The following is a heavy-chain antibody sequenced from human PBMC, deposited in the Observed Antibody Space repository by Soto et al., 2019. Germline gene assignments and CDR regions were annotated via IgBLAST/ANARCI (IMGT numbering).Heavy chain of an antibody. V-gene: IGHV1-46*01. CDR2: INPSGGST. CDR1: GYTFTSYY. D-gene: IGHD6-19*01. Sequence: ASVKVSCKASGYTFTSYYMHWVRQAPGQGLEWMGIINPSGGSTSYAQKFQGRVTMTRDTSTSTVYMELSSLRSEDTAVYYCAIDILASSGWYYLDSWGQGTLVTVSS. J-gene: IGHJ4*02. CDR3: AIDILASSGWYYLDS.